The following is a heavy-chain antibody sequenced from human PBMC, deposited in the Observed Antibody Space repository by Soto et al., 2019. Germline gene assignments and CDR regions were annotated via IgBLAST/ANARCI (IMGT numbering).Heavy chain of an antibody. Sequence: EAHLVGSGGGLVQPGGSLRLSCAASGFAVSANYLSWVRQAPGKGLEWVSLIYSGGDTDYADSVRGRFTISRDNSKNTLYLQMNSLKAEDTAVYYCATRMTTAPYWAQGALVNVSS. CDR2: IYSGGDT. V-gene: IGHV3-66*01. CDR3: ATRMTTAPY. J-gene: IGHJ4*02. D-gene: IGHD4-17*01. CDR1: GFAVSANY.